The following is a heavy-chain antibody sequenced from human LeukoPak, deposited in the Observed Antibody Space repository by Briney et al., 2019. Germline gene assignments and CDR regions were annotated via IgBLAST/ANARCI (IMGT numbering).Heavy chain of an antibody. V-gene: IGHV3-7*03. CDR2: IKQDGSAK. J-gene: IGHJ4*02. CDR3: ARDNGWSADF. CDR1: GFTFSSYG. Sequence: GGSLRLSCAASGFTFSSYGMHWVRQAPGKGLEWVANIKQDGSAKPYVDSVKGRFTISRDNAKNSLFLQMNSLRAEDTAVYYCARDNGWSADFWGQGTLVTVSS. D-gene: IGHD2-15*01.